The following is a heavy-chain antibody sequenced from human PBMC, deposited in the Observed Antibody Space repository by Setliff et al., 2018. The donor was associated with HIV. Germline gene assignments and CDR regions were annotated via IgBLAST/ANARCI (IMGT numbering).Heavy chain of an antibody. CDR1: GGSISSSSYY. D-gene: IGHD3-3*01. CDR3: AREAIFGVVPDDGDYVGAYLFDY. Sequence: PSETLSLTCTVSGGSISSSSYYWGWIRQPPGKGLEWIGSIYNSGSTYYNPSLMSRVTISVDTSKSQFSLKLSSVTAADTSVYYCAREAIFGVVPDDGDYVGAYLFDYWGQGTLVTVSS. CDR2: IYNSGST. J-gene: IGHJ4*02. V-gene: IGHV4-39*07.